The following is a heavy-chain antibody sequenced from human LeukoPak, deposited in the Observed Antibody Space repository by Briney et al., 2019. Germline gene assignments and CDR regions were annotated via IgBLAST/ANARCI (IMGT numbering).Heavy chain of an antibody. CDR3: ARAEDYYDSRSDYYTDTDNLDD. D-gene: IGHD3-22*01. CDR2: ISSSSSYI. J-gene: IGHJ4*02. V-gene: IGHV3-21*01. Sequence: GGSLRLSCAASGFTFSTYSMNWVRQAPGKGLEWVSSISSSSSYIYYADSVKGRFTISRDNAKNSLDLQMNGLRAEDTAVYYCARAEDYYDSRSDYYTDTDNLDDWGQGTLVTVSS. CDR1: GFTFSTYS.